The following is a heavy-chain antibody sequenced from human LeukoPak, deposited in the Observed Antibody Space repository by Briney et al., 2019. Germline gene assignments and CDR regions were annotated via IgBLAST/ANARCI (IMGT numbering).Heavy chain of an antibody. CDR2: IYWDDDK. CDR3: AHLVEMATIGAPFFDY. CDR1: GFSLSTSGVG. D-gene: IGHD5-24*01. Sequence: SGPTLVNPTQTLTLTCTFSGFSLSTSGVGVGWIRQPPGKALEWLALIYWDDDKRYSPSLKSRLTITKGTSKNQVVLTMTNMDPVDTATYYCAHLVEMATIGAPFFDYWGQGTLVTVSS. V-gene: IGHV2-5*02. J-gene: IGHJ4*02.